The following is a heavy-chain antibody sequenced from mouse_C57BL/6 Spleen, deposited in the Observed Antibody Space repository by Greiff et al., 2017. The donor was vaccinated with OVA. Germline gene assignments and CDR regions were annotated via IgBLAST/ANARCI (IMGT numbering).Heavy chain of an antibody. Sequence: VQLQESGPELVKPGASVKISCKASGYAFSSSWINWVKQRPGKGLEWIGRIYPGDGDTNYNGKFKGKATLTADKSSSTAYMQLSSLTSEDSAVYFCAKGNYYGSTPFAYWGQGTLVTVSA. D-gene: IGHD1-1*01. V-gene: IGHV1-82*01. J-gene: IGHJ3*01. CDR2: IYPGDGDT. CDR3: AKGNYYGSTPFAY. CDR1: GYAFSSSW.